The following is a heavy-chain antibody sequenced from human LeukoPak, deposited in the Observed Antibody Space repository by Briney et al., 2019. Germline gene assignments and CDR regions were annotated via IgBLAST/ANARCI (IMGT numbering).Heavy chain of an antibody. Sequence: SETLSLTCTVSGGSISSYYWSWIRQPPGKGLEWIGYIYYSGSTNYNPSLMSRVTISVDTSKNQFSLKLSSVTAADTAVYYCARFNSGSYSHFDYWGQGTLVTVSS. CDR3: ARFNSGSYSHFDY. CDR2: IYYSGST. CDR1: GGSISSYY. D-gene: IGHD1-26*01. V-gene: IGHV4-59*01. J-gene: IGHJ4*02.